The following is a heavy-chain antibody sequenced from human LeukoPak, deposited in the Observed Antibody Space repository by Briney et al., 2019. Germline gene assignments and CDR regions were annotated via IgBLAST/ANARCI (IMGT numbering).Heavy chain of an antibody. CDR3: ARGTYGYYMDV. CDR1: NYSISNSLY. CDR2: IYRSGST. D-gene: IGHD4-17*01. J-gene: IGHJ6*03. Sequence: PSEPLSLTCSGPNYSISNSLYWGWLRPPPGKGLEWIGSIYRSGSTFYNPSLKSRVTISLDTSKNQFSLKLSSVTAADTAVYFCARGTYGYYMDVWGKGTTVTVSS. V-gene: IGHV4-38-2*02.